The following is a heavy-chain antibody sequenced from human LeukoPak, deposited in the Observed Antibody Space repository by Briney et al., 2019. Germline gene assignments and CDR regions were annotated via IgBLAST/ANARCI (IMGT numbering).Heavy chain of an antibody. CDR3: ARETGYYDSSGYYLNWFDP. V-gene: IGHV3-21*01. Sequence: GGSLRLSCAASGFTFSSYSMNWVRQAPGKGLEWVSSISSSSSYIYYADSVKGRFTISRDNAKNSLYLQMNSLRAEDTAVYYCARETGYYDSSGYYLNWFDPWGQGTLDTVSS. D-gene: IGHD3-22*01. CDR1: GFTFSSYS. CDR2: ISSSSSYI. J-gene: IGHJ5*02.